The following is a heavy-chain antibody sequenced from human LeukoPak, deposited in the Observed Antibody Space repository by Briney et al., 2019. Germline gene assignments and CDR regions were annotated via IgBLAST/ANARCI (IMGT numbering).Heavy chain of an antibody. J-gene: IGHJ4*02. CDR3: ATSRGLSLPMSRYFDY. CDR2: ISSSSSYI. CDR1: GFTFSSYS. V-gene: IGHV3-21*04. Sequence: GGSLRPSCAASGFTFSSYSMNWVRQAPGKGLEWVSSISSSSSYIYYADSVRGRFTIARDNAKNSLYLQMNSLRAEDTAVYYCATSRGLSLPMSRYFDYWGQGTLVTVSS. D-gene: IGHD3-10*01.